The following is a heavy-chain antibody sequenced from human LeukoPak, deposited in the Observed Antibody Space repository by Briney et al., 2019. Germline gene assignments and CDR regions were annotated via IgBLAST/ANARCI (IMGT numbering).Heavy chain of an antibody. Sequence: SETLSLTCAVYGGSLSGYYWSWIRQPPGKGLEWIGEIDQSGSTNYNPSLKSRVTMSIDTSKNQFSLKLSSVTAADTAVYYCARGLVAHVGLWNHWGQGTLVTVSS. D-gene: IGHD2-15*01. CDR1: GGSLSGYY. V-gene: IGHV4-34*01. J-gene: IGHJ5*02. CDR3: ARGLVAHVGLWNH. CDR2: IDQSGST.